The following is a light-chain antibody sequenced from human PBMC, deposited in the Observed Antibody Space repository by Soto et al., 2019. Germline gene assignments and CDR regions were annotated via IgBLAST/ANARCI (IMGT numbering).Light chain of an antibody. Sequence: EIVLTQSPGTLSLSPGERATLSCRASQSIRSSSLAWYQQKPGQAPRLLTYGGSSRATGIPDRFSGGGSGTDFSLTISRLETEDFSVYYCHQYGSSPLTFGGGTKVEIK. CDR1: QSIRSSS. CDR2: GGS. J-gene: IGKJ4*01. V-gene: IGKV3-20*01. CDR3: HQYGSSPLT.